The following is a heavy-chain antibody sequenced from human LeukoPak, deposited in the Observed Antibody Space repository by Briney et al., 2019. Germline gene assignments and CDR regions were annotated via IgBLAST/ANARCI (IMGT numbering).Heavy chain of an antibody. D-gene: IGHD1-26*01. Sequence: GRSLRLSCAASGFTFSSYAMHWVRQAPGKGLEWVAVISYDGSNKYYADSVKGRFTISRDNSKNTLYLQMNSLRAEDTAVYYCARDFLHLLYYFDYWGQGTLVTVSS. CDR1: GFTFSSYA. J-gene: IGHJ4*02. CDR2: ISYDGSNK. V-gene: IGHV3-30*01. CDR3: ARDFLHLLYYFDY.